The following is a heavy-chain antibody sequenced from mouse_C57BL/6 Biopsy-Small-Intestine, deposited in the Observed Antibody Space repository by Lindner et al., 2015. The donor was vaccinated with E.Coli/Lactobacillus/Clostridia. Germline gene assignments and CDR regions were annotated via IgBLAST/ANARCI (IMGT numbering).Heavy chain of an antibody. CDR2: INPNSGET. CDR1: GYPFIGYY. Sequence: SVKVSCKVSGYPFIGYYMHWVRQAPGQGLEWMGWINPNSGETNSAQKFQGRVIMTRDTSVSTAYMELASLRSDDTAVYYCARGLSYYYDSSGYYTFDSWGQGTLVTVSS. CDR3: ARGLSYYYDSSGYYTFDS. V-gene: IGHV1-7*01. D-gene: IGHD1-1*01. J-gene: IGHJ4*01.